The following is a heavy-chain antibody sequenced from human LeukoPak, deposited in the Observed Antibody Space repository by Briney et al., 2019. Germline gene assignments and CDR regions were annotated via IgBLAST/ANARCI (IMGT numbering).Heavy chain of an antibody. CDR3: ARDYSSSTNWFDP. Sequence: PSETLSLTCTVSGGSISSYYWSWIRQPPGKGLEWIGYIYYSGSTNYNPSLKSRVTISVDTSKNQFSLKLSSVTAADTAVYYCARDYSSSTNWFDPWGQGTLVTVSS. D-gene: IGHD6-6*01. CDR1: GGSISSYY. CDR2: IYYSGST. J-gene: IGHJ5*02. V-gene: IGHV4-59*01.